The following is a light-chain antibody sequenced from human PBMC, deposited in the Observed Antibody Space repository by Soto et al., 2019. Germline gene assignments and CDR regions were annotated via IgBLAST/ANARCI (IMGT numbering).Light chain of an antibody. CDR2: DAS. CDR1: QGIGRY. Sequence: EIVLTQSPGTLSLSPGESATLSCRASQGIGRYLAWFQQKPGQPPRLLIYDASTRATGIPGRFSGSGSGTDFTLNISSREPEDFAVYYCHQRSNWPLTVGPGTKVEI. V-gene: IGKV3-11*01. CDR3: HQRSNWPLT. J-gene: IGKJ3*01.